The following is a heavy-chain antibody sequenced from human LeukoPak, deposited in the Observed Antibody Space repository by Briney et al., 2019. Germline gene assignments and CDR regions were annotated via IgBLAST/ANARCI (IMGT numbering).Heavy chain of an antibody. V-gene: IGHV3-74*01. D-gene: IGHD6-19*01. CDR3: ATKQWLAPPPDS. CDR2: INTDGTVT. CDR1: GFTFSKYW. Sequence: GGSLRLSCAASGFTFSKYWMLWVRQAPGKGLGSVSRINTDGTVTTYADSVKGRFTVSRDNADNTMFLQMNSVRDEDTAVYYCATKQWLAPPPDSWGQGTPVTASS. J-gene: IGHJ4*02.